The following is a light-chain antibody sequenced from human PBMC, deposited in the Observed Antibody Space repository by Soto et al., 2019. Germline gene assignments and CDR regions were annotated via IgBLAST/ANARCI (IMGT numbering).Light chain of an antibody. J-gene: IGLJ1*01. CDR3: ISYTSSSTSYV. V-gene: IGLV2-14*01. CDR1: SSDVGGYKY. Sequence: QSVLTQPASVSGSPGQSITISCTGTSSDVGGYKYVSWYQQHPGKAPKLMIYEVSYRPSGVSNRFSGSKSGSTASLTISGLQAEDEADYYCISYTSSSTSYVFGTGTKLTVL. CDR2: EVS.